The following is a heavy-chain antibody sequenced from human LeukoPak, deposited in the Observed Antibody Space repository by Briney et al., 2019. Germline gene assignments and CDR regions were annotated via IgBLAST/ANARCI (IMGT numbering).Heavy chain of an antibody. D-gene: IGHD6-13*01. J-gene: IGHJ5*02. V-gene: IGHV1-69*10. CDR2: IIPILGIA. CDR3: AREPLPRSSPSSAFDP. Sequence: VKVSCKASGGTFSSYAISWVRQAPGQGLEWMGRIIPILGIANYAQKFQGRVTITADKSTSTAYMELSSLRSEDTAVYYCAREPLPRSSPSSAFDPWGQGTLVTVSS. CDR1: GGTFSSYA.